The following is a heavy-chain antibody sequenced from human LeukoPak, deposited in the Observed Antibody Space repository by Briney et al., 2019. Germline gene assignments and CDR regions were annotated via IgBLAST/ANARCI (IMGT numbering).Heavy chain of an antibody. V-gene: IGHV4-59*01. CDR3: ARAGGINFFDY. CDR1: GGSISSYY. D-gene: IGHD2-21*01. J-gene: IGHJ4*02. CDR2: IYYSGST. Sequence: SEPLSLTCTVSGGSISSYYWSWIRQPPGKGLEWIGYIYYSGSTNYNPSLKSRVTISVDTSKNQFSLKLSSVTAADTAVYYCARAGGINFFDYWGQGTLVTVSS.